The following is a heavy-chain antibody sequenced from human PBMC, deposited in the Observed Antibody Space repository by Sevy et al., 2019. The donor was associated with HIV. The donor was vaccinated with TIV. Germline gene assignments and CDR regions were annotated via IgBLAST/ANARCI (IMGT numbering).Heavy chain of an antibody. CDR3: TTGGSLFQH. CDR1: GFTFSNVW. J-gene: IGHJ1*01. CDR2: VKSKTDGGTT. Sequence: GESLKISCAASGFTFSNVWMSWVRQAPGKGLEWVAHVKSKTDGGTTDYAAPVRGRFTISRDDSKKTRYLQMNSLKTEDTAVYYCTTGGSLFQHWGQGTLVTVSS. V-gene: IGHV3-15*01. D-gene: IGHD3-16*01.